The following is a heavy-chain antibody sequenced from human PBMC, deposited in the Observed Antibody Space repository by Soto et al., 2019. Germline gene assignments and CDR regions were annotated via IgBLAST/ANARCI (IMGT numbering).Heavy chain of an antibody. D-gene: IGHD3-10*01. CDR3: TGLWFGEIYNY. J-gene: IGHJ4*01. V-gene: IGHV3-15*07. Sequence: VELVESGGGLVKPGGSLTLSCAASGFSFKNAWMNWVRQAPGKGLEWVGRIKNKNDGGTTDYAAFVKGRFTISRDASENTLYLHMNGLKTEDTGVYFCTGLWFGEIYNYWGQGSLVTVSS. CDR2: IKNKNDGGTT. CDR1: GFSFKNAW.